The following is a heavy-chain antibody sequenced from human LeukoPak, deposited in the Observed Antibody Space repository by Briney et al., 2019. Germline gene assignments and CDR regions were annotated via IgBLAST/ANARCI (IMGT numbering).Heavy chain of an antibody. CDR2: INPNSGDT. CDR1: GYTFTGYY. CDR3: ARDRTEQWLGNYYYYGIDV. J-gene: IGHJ6*02. D-gene: IGHD6-19*01. Sequence: ASVKVSCKASGYTFTGYYMHWVRQAPGQGLEWMGWINPNSGDTNYAQKFQGRVTMTRDTSNSTAYMELSRLRSDDTAVYYCARDRTEQWLGNYYYYGIDVWGQGTTVTVSS. V-gene: IGHV1-2*02.